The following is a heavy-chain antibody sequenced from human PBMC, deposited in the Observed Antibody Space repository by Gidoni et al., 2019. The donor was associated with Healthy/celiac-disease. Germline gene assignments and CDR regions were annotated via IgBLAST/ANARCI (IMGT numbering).Heavy chain of an antibody. D-gene: IGHD2-21*02. Sequence: EVRLLESGGGLVQPGGSLRLSCAASGFTCSSYAMSWVRQAPGKGLEWVSAISGSGGSTYYAASVKGRFTISRDNPKNTLYLQMNSLRAEDTAVYYCAKVDPEVCDPFDYWGQGPLVTVPS. CDR3: AKVDPEVCDPFDY. J-gene: IGHJ4*02. CDR2: ISGSGGST. V-gene: IGHV3-23*01. CDR1: GFTCSSYA.